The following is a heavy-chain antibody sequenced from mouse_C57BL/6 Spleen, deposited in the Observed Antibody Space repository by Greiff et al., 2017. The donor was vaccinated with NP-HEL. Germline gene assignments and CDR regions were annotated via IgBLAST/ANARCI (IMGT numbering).Heavy chain of an antibody. V-gene: IGHV1-82*01. CDR1: GYAFSSSW. Sequence: QVQLQQSGPELVKPGASVKISCKASGYAFSSSWMNWVKQRPGKGLEWIGRIYPGDGDTNYNGKFKGKATLTADKSSSTAYMQLSSLTSEDSAVYFCASSSDLGRFAYWGQGTLVTVSA. D-gene: IGHD4-1*01. J-gene: IGHJ3*01. CDR3: ASSSDLGRFAY. CDR2: IYPGDGDT.